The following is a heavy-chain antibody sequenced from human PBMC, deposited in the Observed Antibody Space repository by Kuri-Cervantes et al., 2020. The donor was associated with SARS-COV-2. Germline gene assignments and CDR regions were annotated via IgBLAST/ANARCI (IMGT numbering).Heavy chain of an antibody. CDR3: AKGVGATR. J-gene: IGHJ4*02. Sequence: GESLKISCAASGFTFSSYAMHWVRQAPGKGLEWVAVISYDGSNKYYADSVKGRFTISRDNSKNTLYLQMNSLRAEDTAVYYCAKGVGATRWGQGTLVTVSS. D-gene: IGHD1-26*01. CDR1: GFTFSSYA. V-gene: IGHV3-30-3*01. CDR2: ISYDGSNK.